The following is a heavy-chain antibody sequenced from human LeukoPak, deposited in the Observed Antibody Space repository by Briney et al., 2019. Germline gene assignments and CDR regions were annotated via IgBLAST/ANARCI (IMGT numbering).Heavy chain of an antibody. CDR2: INPSGGST. V-gene: IGHV1-46*01. D-gene: IGHD2-15*01. CDR1: GYTFTSYY. CDR3: ARVDPYCSGGSCYSFDAFDI. J-gene: IGHJ3*02. Sequence: GASVKVSCKASGYTFTSYYMHWVRQAPGQGLEWMGIINPSGGSTSYAQKFQGGVTMTRDTSTSTVYMELSSLRSEDTAVYYCARVDPYCSGGSCYSFDAFDIWGQGTMVTVSS.